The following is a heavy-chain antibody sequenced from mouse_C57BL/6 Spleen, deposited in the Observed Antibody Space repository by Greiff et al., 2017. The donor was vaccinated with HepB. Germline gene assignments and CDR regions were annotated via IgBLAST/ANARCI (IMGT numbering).Heavy chain of an antibody. J-gene: IGHJ2*01. CDR1: GFTFSDYY. Sequence: VQLKESEGGLVQPGSSMKLSCTASGFTFSDYYMAWVRQVPEKGLEWVANINYDGSSTYYLDSLKSRFIISRDNAKNILYLQMSSLKSEDTATYYCARAYYGSSLDYWGQGTTLTVSS. CDR3: ARAYYGSSLDY. D-gene: IGHD1-1*01. CDR2: INYDGSST. V-gene: IGHV5-16*01.